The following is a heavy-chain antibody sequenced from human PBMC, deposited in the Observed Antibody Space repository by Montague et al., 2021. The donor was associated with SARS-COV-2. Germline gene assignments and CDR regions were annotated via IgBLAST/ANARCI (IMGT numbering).Heavy chain of an antibody. CDR3: ARWGRNNAFDI. D-gene: IGHD1/OR15-1a*01. J-gene: IGHJ3*02. V-gene: IGHV4-39*02. CDR2: YFTGKT. Sequence: YFTGKTYYPPSLKSRVTISIDTSKNHFSLRLSSVTAADSAVFYCARWGRNNAFDIWVLGTM.